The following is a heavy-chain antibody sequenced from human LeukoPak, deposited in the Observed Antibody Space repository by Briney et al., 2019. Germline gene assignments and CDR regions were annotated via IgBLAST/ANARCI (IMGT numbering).Heavy chain of an antibody. CDR3: ARWVTTQGTFDI. J-gene: IGHJ3*02. Sequence: SETLSLICTVSGGSISTYYWLWIPQPAGKGLEWIGRIYTSGSTNYNSSLKSRVTLSLDTSKNQFSLKLISVTAADTAVYYCARWVTTQGTFDIWGQGTMVTVSS. CDR1: GGSISTYY. D-gene: IGHD1-1*01. CDR2: IYTSGST. V-gene: IGHV4-4*07.